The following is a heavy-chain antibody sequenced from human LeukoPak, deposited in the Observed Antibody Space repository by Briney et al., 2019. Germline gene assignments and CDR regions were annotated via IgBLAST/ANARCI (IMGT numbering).Heavy chain of an antibody. CDR1: VYTFTGYY. V-gene: IGHV1-2*02. CDR2: INPNSGCT. J-gene: IGHJ5*02. CDR3: ATSPGIEADGTGSDT. D-gene: IGHD6-13*01. Sequence: ASVKVSCKASVYTFTGYYMHGVRQAPGQGVEGMGWINPNSGCTNYAQKFQGRVTMIRDTSISTADMELSRLRSHDTAGVFCATSPGIEADGTGSDTWGPGTLVTASS.